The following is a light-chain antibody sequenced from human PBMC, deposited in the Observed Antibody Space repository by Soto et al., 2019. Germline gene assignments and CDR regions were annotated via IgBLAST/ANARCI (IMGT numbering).Light chain of an antibody. CDR3: SSYSSSGTIFV. CDR1: SSDVGGHNY. Sequence: LTQPASVSGSPGQSITVSCTGTSSDVGGHNYVSWFQQHPGQAPKLLIYEVTTRPSGVSTRFSGSKSGNTASLTISGLQAEDEADYHCSSYSSSGTIFVLGNGTKVT. CDR2: EVT. V-gene: IGLV2-14*01. J-gene: IGLJ1*01.